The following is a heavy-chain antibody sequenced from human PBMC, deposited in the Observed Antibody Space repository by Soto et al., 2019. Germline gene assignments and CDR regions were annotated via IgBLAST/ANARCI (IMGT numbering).Heavy chain of an antibody. Sequence: SETLSLTCAVSGYSISSGYYWGWLRQPPGKGLEGIGGIYHGGSTYYNPSLNSRVTLSIDMTNNHVSLILNSVTAADTAVYYCARVGPWVPYYYDSSPYTFENWFDPWGQGTLVTVSS. CDR3: ARVGPWVPYYYDSSPYTFENWFDP. J-gene: IGHJ5*02. D-gene: IGHD3-22*01. CDR2: IYHGGST. V-gene: IGHV4-38-2*01. CDR1: GYSISSGYY.